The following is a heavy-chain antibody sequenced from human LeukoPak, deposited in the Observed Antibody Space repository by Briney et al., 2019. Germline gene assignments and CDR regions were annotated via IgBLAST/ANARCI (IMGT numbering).Heavy chain of an antibody. CDR2: IYSGGTT. CDR3: AGHRGHGRFYPWDY. J-gene: IGHJ4*02. D-gene: IGHD1-26*01. CDR1: GDSISSSTYY. Sequence: SGTLSLTCTVSGDSISSSTYYWGWVRQPPGKGLEWIGSIYSGGTTYYNPSLKSRVTISVDTPKNQFSLNLSSMTAADTAVFYCAGHRGHGRFYPWDYWGQGILVTVSS. V-gene: IGHV4-39*01.